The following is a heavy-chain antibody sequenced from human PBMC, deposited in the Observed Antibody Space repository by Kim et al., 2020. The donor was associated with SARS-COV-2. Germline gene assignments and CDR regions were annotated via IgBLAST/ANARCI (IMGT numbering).Heavy chain of an antibody. V-gene: IGHV3-30*18. CDR1: GFTFSSYG. D-gene: IGHD5-12*01. J-gene: IGHJ4*02. CDR2: ISYDGSNK. CDR3: AKDPPQDPTDGYNYYFDY. Sequence: GGSLRLSCAASGFTFSSYGMHWVRQAPGKGLEWVAVISYDGSNKYYADSVKGRFTISRDNSKNTLYLQMNSLRAEDTAVYYCAKDPPQDPTDGYNYYFDYGGQGTLVTVSS.